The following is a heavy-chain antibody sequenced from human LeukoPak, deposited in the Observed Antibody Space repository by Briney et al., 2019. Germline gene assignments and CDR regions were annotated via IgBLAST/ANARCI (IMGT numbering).Heavy chain of an antibody. CDR1: GRSFRGYY. J-gene: IGHJ4*02. CDR3: ARGQVAAPPY. V-gene: IGHV4-34*01. CDR2: MNHSGST. D-gene: IGHD6-19*01. Sequence: SETLSLTCAVYGRSFRGYYWSWIRQPPGKGLEWIGEMNHSGSTNYNPSLKSRVTISVDTSKNQFSLKLSSVTAADTAVYYCARGQVAAPPYWGQGTLVTVSS.